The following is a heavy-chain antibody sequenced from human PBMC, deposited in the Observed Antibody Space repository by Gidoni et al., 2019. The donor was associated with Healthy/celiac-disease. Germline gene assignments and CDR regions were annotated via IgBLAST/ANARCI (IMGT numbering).Heavy chain of an antibody. V-gene: IGHV3-48*03. CDR2: ISSSGSTI. J-gene: IGHJ4*02. CDR1: GFTFSSYE. D-gene: IGHD4-17*01. CDR3: ARDSYNNDYGDYSILF. Sequence: EVQLVESGGGLVQPGGSLRLSCEASGFTFSSYEMNWVRQAPGKGLEWVSYISSSGSTIYYADSVKGRFTISRDNAKNSLYLQMNSLRAEDTAVYYCARDSYNNDYGDYSILFWGQGTLVTVSS.